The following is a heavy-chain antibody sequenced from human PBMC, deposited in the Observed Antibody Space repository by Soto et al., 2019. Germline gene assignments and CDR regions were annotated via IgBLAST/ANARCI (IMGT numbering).Heavy chain of an antibody. CDR1: GVTVNSNY. D-gene: IGHD3-9*01. CDR3: ATLTKYDILTGFYPC. Sequence: WVSLRLSCVTSGVTVNSNYMSWVRQAPGKGLEWVSVIYSDGSTYYADSVKGRFIISRDNSNNTLYFQMNSLRAEDTAVYYCATLTKYDILTGFYPCWGQGTLVTVSS. V-gene: IGHV3-66*01. CDR2: IYSDGST. J-gene: IGHJ4*02.